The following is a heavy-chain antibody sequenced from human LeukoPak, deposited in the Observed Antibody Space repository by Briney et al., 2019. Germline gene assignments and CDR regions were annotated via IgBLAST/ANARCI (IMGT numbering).Heavy chain of an antibody. CDR3: ARGLNYDFWSGYHYPYYYYYVDV. Sequence: KPSETLSLTCAVYGGSFSGYYWSWIRQPPGKGLEWIGEINHSGSTNYNPSLESRVTISVDTSKNQFSLKLSSVTAADTAVYYCARGLNYDFWSGYHYPYYYYYVDVWGKGTTVTVSS. CDR1: GGSFSGYY. D-gene: IGHD3-3*01. J-gene: IGHJ6*03. V-gene: IGHV4-34*01. CDR2: INHSGST.